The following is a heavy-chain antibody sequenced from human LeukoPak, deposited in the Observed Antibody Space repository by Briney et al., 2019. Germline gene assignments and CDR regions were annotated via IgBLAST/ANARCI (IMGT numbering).Heavy chain of an antibody. Sequence: PGGSLRLSCAASGFIFSSYAMSWVRQAPGKGLEWVSGISGSGGSTYYADSVKGRFTISRDNSKSTLYLQMNSLRAEDTAVYYCAKHYDYIWGSYRYFDYWGQGTLVTVSS. CDR3: AKHYDYIWGSYRYFDY. V-gene: IGHV3-23*01. J-gene: IGHJ4*02. D-gene: IGHD3-16*02. CDR1: GFIFSSYA. CDR2: ISGSGGST.